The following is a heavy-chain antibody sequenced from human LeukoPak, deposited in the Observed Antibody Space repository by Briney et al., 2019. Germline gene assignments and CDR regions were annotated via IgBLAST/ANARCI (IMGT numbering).Heavy chain of an antibody. CDR1: GGSTSSYY. CDR2: IYYSGNT. CDR3: ARVGSYNFDY. J-gene: IGHJ4*02. V-gene: IGHV4-59*13. D-gene: IGHD5-24*01. Sequence: SETLSLSYTVSGGSTSSYYWSWIRQPPGKGLEWIGYIYYSGNTNCNPSLKSRVTLSLDTSKNQFSLNLSSVTAADTAVYYCARVGSYNFDYWGQGTLVTVSS.